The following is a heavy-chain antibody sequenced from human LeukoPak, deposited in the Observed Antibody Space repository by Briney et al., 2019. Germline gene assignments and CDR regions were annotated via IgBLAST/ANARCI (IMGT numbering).Heavy chain of an antibody. J-gene: IGHJ4*02. CDR3: AKRGGQWLFDY. D-gene: IGHD6-19*01. V-gene: IGHV3-30*18. CDR2: ISYDGSNK. Sequence: GGSLRLSCAASGFTFSSYGMHWVRQAPGKGLGWVAVISYDGSNKYYADSVKGRFTISRDNSKNTLYLQMNSLRAEDTAVYYCAKRGGQWLFDYWGQGTLVTVSS. CDR1: GFTFSSYG.